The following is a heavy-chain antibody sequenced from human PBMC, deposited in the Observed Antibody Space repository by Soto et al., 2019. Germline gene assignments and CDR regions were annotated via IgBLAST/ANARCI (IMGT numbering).Heavy chain of an antibody. V-gene: IGHV1-69*01. CDR3: ASETPLVRAHYGMDV. Sequence: QVQLVQSGAEVKKPGSSVKVSCKASGCTFSSSAISWVRQAPGQGLEWMGGILAICGTANYAQKFQGRVTITADESTSTAYMELSSLRSEDTAVYYCASETPLVRAHYGMDVWGQGTRVTVSS. D-gene: IGHD3-10*01. CDR1: GCTFSSSA. CDR2: ILAICGTA. J-gene: IGHJ6*02.